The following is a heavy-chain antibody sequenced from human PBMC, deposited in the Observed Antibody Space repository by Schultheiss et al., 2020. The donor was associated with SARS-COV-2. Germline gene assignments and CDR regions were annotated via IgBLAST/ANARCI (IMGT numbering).Heavy chain of an antibody. V-gene: IGHV3-23*01. CDR1: GFTFSSYG. CDR3: ARAPRAVAGCFDY. Sequence: GGSLRLSCAASGFTFSSYGMHWVRQAPGKGLEWVSAISGSGGSTYYADSVKGRFTISRDNSKNTLYLQMNSLRAEDTAVYYCARAPRAVAGCFDYWGQGTLVTVSS. D-gene: IGHD6-19*01. J-gene: IGHJ4*02. CDR2: ISGSGGST.